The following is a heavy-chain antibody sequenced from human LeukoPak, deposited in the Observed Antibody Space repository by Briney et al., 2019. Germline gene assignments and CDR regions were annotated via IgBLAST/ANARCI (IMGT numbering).Heavy chain of an antibody. V-gene: IGHV1-2*02. CDR1: GGTFSSYA. CDR2: INPNSGGT. CDR3: ARGYCSSTSCGIDS. Sequence: ASVKVSCKASGGTFSSYAISWVRQAPGQGLEWMGWINPNSGGTNYAQKFQGRVTMTRDTSISTAYMELSRLRSDDTAVYYCARGYCSSTSCGIDSWGQGTLVTVSS. D-gene: IGHD2-2*01. J-gene: IGHJ5*01.